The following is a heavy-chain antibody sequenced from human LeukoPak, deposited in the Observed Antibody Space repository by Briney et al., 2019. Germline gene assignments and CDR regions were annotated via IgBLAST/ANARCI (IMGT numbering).Heavy chain of an antibody. CDR2: ISGSGGST. Sequence: PGGSLRLSCAASGFTFSSYAMSWVRQAPGKGLEWVSAISGSGGSTYYADSVKGRFTISRDNSKNTPYLQMNSLRAEDTAVCYCAKVGLWFGELLGAFDIWGQGTMVTVSS. CDR1: GFTFSSYA. D-gene: IGHD3-10*01. CDR3: AKVGLWFGELLGAFDI. J-gene: IGHJ3*02. V-gene: IGHV3-23*01.